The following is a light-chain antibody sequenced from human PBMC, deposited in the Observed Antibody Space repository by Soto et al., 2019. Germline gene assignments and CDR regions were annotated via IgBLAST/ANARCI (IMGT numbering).Light chain of an antibody. CDR3: SSYTSSRAYV. CDR2: DVS. CDR1: SSDVGGYNY. Sequence: QSALTQPASVSGSPGQSITISCTGTSSDVGGYNYVSWYQQHPGKAPKLMIYDVSNRPSGVSNRFSGSKSGNTASLTISGLQAEGEADYYCSSYTSSRAYVFGTGTKVTVL. V-gene: IGLV2-14*01. J-gene: IGLJ1*01.